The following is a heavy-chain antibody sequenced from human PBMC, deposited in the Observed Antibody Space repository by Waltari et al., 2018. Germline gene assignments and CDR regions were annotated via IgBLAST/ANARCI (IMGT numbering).Heavy chain of an antibody. CDR1: GGSIRRNSHY. V-gene: IGHV4-39*07. D-gene: IGHD3-10*01. CDR2: IYYNART. Sequence: QLQLQESGPGLVKPSETLSLTCTVSGGSIRRNSHYWGWVRQSPGKGLEWIGSIYYNARTYYTPPLEIRVTISEDTSENQISLILSSVTAADTAVYYCASPSMSGFTFDVWGQGTMVIVSS. J-gene: IGHJ3*01. CDR3: ASPSMSGFTFDV.